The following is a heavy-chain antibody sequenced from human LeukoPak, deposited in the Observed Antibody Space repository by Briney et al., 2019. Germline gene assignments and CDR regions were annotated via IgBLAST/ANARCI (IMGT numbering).Heavy chain of an antibody. D-gene: IGHD3-22*01. Sequence: GESLKISCKGSGYSFTSYWIGWVRQMPGKGLEWMGIIYPGDSDTRYSPSFQGQVTISADKSISTAYLQWSSLKASDTAMYYCARVRPGYYYDSSGSAQLYFDYWGQGTLVTVSS. J-gene: IGHJ4*02. CDR1: GYSFTSYW. V-gene: IGHV5-51*01. CDR2: IYPGDSDT. CDR3: ARVRPGYYYDSSGSAQLYFDY.